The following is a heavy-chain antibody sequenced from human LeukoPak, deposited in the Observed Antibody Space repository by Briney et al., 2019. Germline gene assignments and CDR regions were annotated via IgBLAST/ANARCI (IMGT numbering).Heavy chain of an antibody. CDR2: INPNSGGT. V-gene: IGHV1-2*02. D-gene: IGHD2-2*01. CDR1: GYTFTGYY. J-gene: IGHJ5*02. CDR3: ARFYCSSTSCQYNWFDP. Sequence: ASVKVSCKASGYTFTGYYMHWVRQAPGQGLEWMGWINPNSGGTNYAQEFQGRVTMTWDTSISTAYMDLSRLRSDDTAVYYCARFYCSSTSCQYNWFDPWGQGTLVTVSS.